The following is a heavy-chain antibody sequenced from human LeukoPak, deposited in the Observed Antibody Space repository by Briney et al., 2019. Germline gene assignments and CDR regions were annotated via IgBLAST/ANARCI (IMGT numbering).Heavy chain of an antibody. D-gene: IGHD2-15*01. CDR2: IRGSGGST. Sequence: PGGSLRLSCAASGFTFSSYAMSWVRQAPGKGLEWVSVIRGSGGSTYYADSVKGRFTISRDNSRNTLYLQMNSLRAEDTAVYYCARPTGYCSGDSCFAPFDQWGQGTPVTVSS. V-gene: IGHV3-23*01. CDR1: GFTFSSYA. CDR3: ARPTGYCSGDSCFAPFDQ. J-gene: IGHJ4*02.